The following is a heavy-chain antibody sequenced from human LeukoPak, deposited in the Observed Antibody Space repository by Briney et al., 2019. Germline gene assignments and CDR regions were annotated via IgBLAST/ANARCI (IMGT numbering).Heavy chain of an antibody. V-gene: IGHV1-24*01. Sequence: ASGKLSRSVAGYTLTELSMHRVRHAHGKGLELMGGSAPEDGETIYAQEFQGRITMTEDTSTDTADMELSSLRSEDTAVYYCATESYYYDSSGYKDWGQGTLVTVSS. CDR3: ATESYYYDSSGYKD. D-gene: IGHD3-22*01. CDR1: GYTLTELS. CDR2: SAPEDGET. J-gene: IGHJ4*02.